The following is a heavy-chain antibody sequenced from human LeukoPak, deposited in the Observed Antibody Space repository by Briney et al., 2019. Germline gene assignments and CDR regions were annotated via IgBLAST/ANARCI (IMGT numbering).Heavy chain of an antibody. CDR2: IYSGGST. D-gene: IGHD6-19*01. Sequence: GGSMRLSCAASGFTVSSNYMSWVRQAPGKGLEWVSVIYSGGSTYYADSVKGGFTISRDNSKNTLYLQMNSLRAEDTAVYYCARGTPSSSGWLYYGMDVWGQGTTVTVSS. V-gene: IGHV3-66*01. J-gene: IGHJ6*02. CDR3: ARGTPSSSGWLYYGMDV. CDR1: GFTVSSNY.